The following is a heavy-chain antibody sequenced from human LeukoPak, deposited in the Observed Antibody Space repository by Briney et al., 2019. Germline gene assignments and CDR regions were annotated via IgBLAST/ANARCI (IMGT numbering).Heavy chain of an antibody. J-gene: IGHJ4*02. D-gene: IGHD6-19*01. CDR2: IWYDGSNK. CDR3: ARGRVAGRGDSPDEV. CDR1: GFTFSSYG. Sequence: PGRSLRLSCAASGFTFSSYGMHWVRQAPGKGLEWVAVIWYDGSNKYYADSVKGRFTISRDNSKNTLYLQMNSLRAEDTAVYYCARGRVAGRGDSPDEVWGQGTLVTVSS. V-gene: IGHV3-33*01.